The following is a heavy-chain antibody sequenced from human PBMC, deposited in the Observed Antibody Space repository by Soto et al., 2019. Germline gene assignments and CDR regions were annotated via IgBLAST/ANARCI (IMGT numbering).Heavy chain of an antibody. D-gene: IGHD3-9*01. CDR3: ARQPRILTGYSGHFDH. CDR2: IYYSGST. CDR1: GGSISSSSYY. Sequence: PSETLSLTCTVSGGSISSSSYYWGWIRQPPGKGLEWIGSIYYSGSTYYNPSLKRRVTISVDTSKNQFSLKLSSVTAADTAVYYCARQPRILTGYSGHFDHSGQGTLVTVSS. V-gene: IGHV4-39*01. J-gene: IGHJ4*02.